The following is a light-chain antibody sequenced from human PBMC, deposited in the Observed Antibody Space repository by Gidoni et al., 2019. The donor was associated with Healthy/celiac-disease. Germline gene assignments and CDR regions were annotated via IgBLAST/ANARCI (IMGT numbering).Light chain of an antibody. Sequence: EIVLTHSPGTLSFSPVERATLSCRASQSVSSSYLAWYQQKPGQAPRLLIDGASSRATGIPDSFSGSGYGTDFTLTISRLEPEDFAVYYCQQYGSSSITFGQGTRLEIK. CDR3: QQYGSSSIT. CDR1: QSVSSSY. J-gene: IGKJ5*01. V-gene: IGKV3-20*01. CDR2: GAS.